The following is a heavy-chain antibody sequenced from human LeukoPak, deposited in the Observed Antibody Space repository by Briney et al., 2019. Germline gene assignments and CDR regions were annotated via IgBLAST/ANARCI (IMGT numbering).Heavy chain of an antibody. Sequence: GASVKVSCKASGYTFTSYGISWVRQAPGQGLEWMGRINPNSGGTNYAQKFQGRVTMTRDTSISTAYMELSRLRSDDTAVYYCARERDRSSGRIFDYWGQGTLVTVSS. J-gene: IGHJ4*02. V-gene: IGHV1-2*06. D-gene: IGHD6-19*01. CDR3: ARERDRSSGRIFDY. CDR2: INPNSGGT. CDR1: GYTFTSYG.